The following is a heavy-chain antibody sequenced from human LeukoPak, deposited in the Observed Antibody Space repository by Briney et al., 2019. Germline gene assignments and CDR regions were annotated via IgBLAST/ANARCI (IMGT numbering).Heavy chain of an antibody. V-gene: IGHV1-18*01. CDR2: ISAYNGNT. CDR3: ARVPGSRRLLEDGWFDP. Sequence: ASVKVSCKASGYTFTSYGISWVQQAPGQGLEWMGWISAYNGNTNYARKLQGRVTMTTDTSTSTAYMELRSLRSDDTAVYYCARVPGSRRLLEDGWFDPWGQGTLVTVSS. CDR1: GYTFTSYG. J-gene: IGHJ5*02. D-gene: IGHD5-12*01.